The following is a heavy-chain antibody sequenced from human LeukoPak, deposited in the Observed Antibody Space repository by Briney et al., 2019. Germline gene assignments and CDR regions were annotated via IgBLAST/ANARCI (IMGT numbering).Heavy chain of an antibody. D-gene: IGHD3-10*01. CDR1: GLTFSSYG. CDR3: AKEEWFGELLSPIDY. Sequence: GGSLRLSCAASGLTFSSYGMHWVRQAPGKGLEWVAFIRYDGSNKYYADSVKGRFTISRDNSKNTLYLQMNSLRAEDTAVYYCAKEEWFGELLSPIDYWGQGTLVTVSS. CDR2: IRYDGSNK. J-gene: IGHJ4*02. V-gene: IGHV3-30*02.